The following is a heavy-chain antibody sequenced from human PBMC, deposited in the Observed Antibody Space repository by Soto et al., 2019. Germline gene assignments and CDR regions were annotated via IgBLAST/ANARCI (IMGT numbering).Heavy chain of an antibody. V-gene: IGHV2-5*02. D-gene: IGHD5-12*01. CDR3: AHRSRGYAYYFDQ. Sequence: QITLKESGPTLVKPTQTLTLTCSFSGFSLSTRGVGVGWIRQPPGKALERLALIFWDDDKWYSPSLRRRITITEDTSKTQVVLTMPNMDPVDTATYYCAHRSRGYAYYFDQWGQGTLFTVSS. CDR1: GFSLSTRGVG. CDR2: IFWDDDK. J-gene: IGHJ4*02.